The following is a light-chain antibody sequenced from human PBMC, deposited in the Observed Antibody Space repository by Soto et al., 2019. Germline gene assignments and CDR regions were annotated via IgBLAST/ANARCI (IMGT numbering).Light chain of an antibody. CDR1: SSDVGAYNY. V-gene: IGLV2-14*01. Sequence: QSVLTQPASVSGSPGQSIIISCTGTSSDVGAYNYVSWYQQHPGRAPTLLIYDVSYRPSGVSNRFSGSKYGNTASLIIYGLQAEDEADYYFSSFTTITAWVFGGGTKLTVL. CDR2: DVS. J-gene: IGLJ3*02. CDR3: SSFTTITAWV.